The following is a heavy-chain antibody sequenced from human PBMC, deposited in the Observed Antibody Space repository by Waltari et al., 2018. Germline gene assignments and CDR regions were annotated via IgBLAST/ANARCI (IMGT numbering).Heavy chain of an antibody. D-gene: IGHD1-26*01. Sequence: EVQLVESGGGLVQPGGSLRLSCSAPGFRFSSYGMNWVRQAPGKGLEWVAHISGGGYPIYYADSVKGRFTISRDNAKNSLFLQMNGLRAEDTAVYYCAPMGASRLTWTDWGQGTLVTVS. CDR1: GFRFSSYG. CDR3: APMGASRLTWTD. J-gene: IGHJ4*02. V-gene: IGHV3-48*01. CDR2: ISGGGYPI.